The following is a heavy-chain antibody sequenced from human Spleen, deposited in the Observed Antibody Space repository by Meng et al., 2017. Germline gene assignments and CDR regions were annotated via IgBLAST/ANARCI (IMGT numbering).Heavy chain of an antibody. V-gene: IGHV4-34*01. CDR1: GWSLSDYY. J-gene: IGHJ4*02. Sequence: HVQQQWGAPRMFKAPQSLSPPFVVSGWSLSDYYWSRLRQPPGKGLEWIGEINHSGYTNYNPSLESRATISVDTSQNNLSLKLSSVTAADSAVYYCARGPTTMAHDFDYWGQGTLVTVAS. CDR3: ARGPTTMAHDFDY. D-gene: IGHD4-11*01. CDR2: INHSGYT.